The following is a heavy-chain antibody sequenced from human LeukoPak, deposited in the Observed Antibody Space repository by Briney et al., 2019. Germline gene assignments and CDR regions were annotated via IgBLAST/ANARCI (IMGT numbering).Heavy chain of an antibody. V-gene: IGHV3-48*03. CDR2: ISSGSTI. CDR3: ARSFLSIAAAATDC. CDR1: GFTFSSYE. D-gene: IGHD6-13*01. Sequence: GGSLRLSCAASGFTFSSYEMNWVRQAPGKGLEWVSYISSGSTIYDADSVKGRFTISRDNAKNSLYLQMNSLRAEDTAVYYCARSFLSIAAAATDCWGQGTLVTVSS. J-gene: IGHJ4*02.